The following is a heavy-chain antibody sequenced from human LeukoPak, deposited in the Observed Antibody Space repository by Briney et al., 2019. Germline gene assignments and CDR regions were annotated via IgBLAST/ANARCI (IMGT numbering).Heavy chain of an antibody. V-gene: IGHV3-23*01. Sequence: GGSLRLSCAGSGFTFSSYPMTWVRQAPGKGLDWVSTIDTSGNTDYADSVKGRFTISSDNSRNTLYLQLNSLRAGDTAVYFCAKYSRPSSRVFDYWGQGTLATVSP. CDR3: AKYSRPSSRVFDY. CDR2: IDTSGNT. J-gene: IGHJ4*02. CDR1: GFTFSSYP. D-gene: IGHD6-13*01.